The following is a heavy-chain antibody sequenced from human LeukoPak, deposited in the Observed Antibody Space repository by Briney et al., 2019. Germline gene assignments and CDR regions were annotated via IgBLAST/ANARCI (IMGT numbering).Heavy chain of an antibody. Sequence: PGGSLRLSCAASGFTFSSYGMHWVRQAPGKGLEWVAFIRYDGSNKYYADSVKGRFTISRDNSKNTLYLQMNSLRAEDTAVYYCAKTSLQLSSLYYYMDVWGKGTTVTVSS. D-gene: IGHD5-18*01. CDR2: IRYDGSNK. V-gene: IGHV3-30*02. CDR3: AKTSLQLSSLYYYMDV. J-gene: IGHJ6*03. CDR1: GFTFSSYG.